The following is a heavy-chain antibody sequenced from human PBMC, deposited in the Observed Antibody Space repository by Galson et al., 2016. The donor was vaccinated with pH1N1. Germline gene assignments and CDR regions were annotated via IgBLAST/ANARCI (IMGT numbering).Heavy chain of an antibody. J-gene: IGHJ4*02. D-gene: IGHD1-14*01. CDR2: ISYDGNNA. CDR3: AKPRFTYSHGSFDF. CDR1: GFTFRRSG. V-gene: IGHV3-30*19. Sequence: SLRLSCAVSGFTFRRSGMHWVRQAPGKGLEWVAIISYDGNNAYHGDSVKGRFTISRDNSKNTLYLDMNSLRPEDTAVYYCAKPRFTYSHGSFDFWGQGTLVTVSS.